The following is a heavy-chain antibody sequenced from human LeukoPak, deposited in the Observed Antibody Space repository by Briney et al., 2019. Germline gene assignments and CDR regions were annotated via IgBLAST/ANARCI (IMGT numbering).Heavy chain of an antibody. CDR3: ARGSSGLGYYFDY. Sequence: PGGSLRLSCAASGFTFSSYSMNWVRQAPGKGLEWGSSISSSSSYIYYADSVKGRFTISRDNAKNSLYLQMNSLRAEDTAVYYCARGSSGLGYYFDYWGQGTLVTVSS. D-gene: IGHD6-19*01. V-gene: IGHV3-21*01. J-gene: IGHJ4*02. CDR2: ISSSSSYI. CDR1: GFTFSSYS.